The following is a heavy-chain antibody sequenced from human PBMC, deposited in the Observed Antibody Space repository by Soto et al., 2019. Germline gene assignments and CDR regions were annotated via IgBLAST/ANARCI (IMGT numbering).Heavy chain of an antibody. V-gene: IGHV4-34*01. Sequence: ETLSLTCAVYGGSFSGHFWSWIRQPPGKGLEWIGEINHSGSTNFNASLKSRVTISVDTSKNQFSLKVNSLTAADTAVYYCARGISMIVEAQRDAPDKYYFDSWGQGTVVTVSS. CDR1: GGSFSGHF. J-gene: IGHJ4*02. D-gene: IGHD3-22*01. CDR2: INHSGST. CDR3: ARGISMIVEAQRDAPDKYYFDS.